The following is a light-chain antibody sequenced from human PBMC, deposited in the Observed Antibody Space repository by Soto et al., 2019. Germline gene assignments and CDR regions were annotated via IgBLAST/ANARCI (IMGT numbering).Light chain of an antibody. V-gene: IGLV2-14*01. J-gene: IGLJ3*02. CDR1: SSDIGGFNY. CDR3: SSYRSTNTIVV. Sequence: QSALTQPASVSGSPGQSITISCTGTSSDIGGFNYVSWYQQHPGKAPKVIIFEVSNRPSGVSNRFSGSKSGNTASLTISGLQAEDEADYYCSSYRSTNTIVVFGGGTKLTVL. CDR2: EVS.